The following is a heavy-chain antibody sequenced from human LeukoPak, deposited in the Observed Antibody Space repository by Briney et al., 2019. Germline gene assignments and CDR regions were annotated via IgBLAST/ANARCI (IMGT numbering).Heavy chain of an antibody. CDR3: AREVTASSFDI. D-gene: IGHD2-21*02. J-gene: IGHJ3*02. Sequence: GGSLRLSCAASGVTFSSYAMSWVRQAPGKGLEWVSGITGSGDTTFYADSVKGRFTISKDNSKNTLFLQMNSLGAEDTAVYYCAREVTASSFDILGQGTMVTVSS. CDR1: GVTFSSYA. V-gene: IGHV3-23*01. CDR2: ITGSGDTT.